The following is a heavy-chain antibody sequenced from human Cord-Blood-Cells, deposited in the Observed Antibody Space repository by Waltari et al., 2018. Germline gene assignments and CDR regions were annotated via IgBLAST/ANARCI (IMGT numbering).Heavy chain of an antibody. Sequence: QVQLQQSGPGLVKPSQTLSLTCAISGDSVSSNSAAWNWNRQSPSEGLEWLGSTSYRSKWYNDYAVSVKSRITINPDPSKNQFSLQLNSVTPEDTAVYYGARGQWLAFDYWGQGTLVTVSA. CDR2: TSYRSKWYN. CDR1: GDSVSSNSAA. J-gene: IGHJ4*02. V-gene: IGHV6-1*01. D-gene: IGHD6-19*01. CDR3: ARGQWLAFDY.